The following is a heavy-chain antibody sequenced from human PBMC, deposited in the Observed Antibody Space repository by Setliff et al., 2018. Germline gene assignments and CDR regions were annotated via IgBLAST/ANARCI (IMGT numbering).Heavy chain of an antibody. V-gene: IGHV3-53*01. D-gene: IGHD2-8*01. CDR2: LYSGGRT. Sequence: PGGSLRLSCTVSGLTVSSGFFSWVRPAPGKGPECVSVLYSGGRTHYAESAKGRFTISRDNSKNTVYLRMDSLRVEDRAVYYCASALATPYGGFQRALDYWGRGTLVTVSS. CDR1: GLTVSSGF. CDR3: ASALATPYGGFQRALDY. J-gene: IGHJ4*02.